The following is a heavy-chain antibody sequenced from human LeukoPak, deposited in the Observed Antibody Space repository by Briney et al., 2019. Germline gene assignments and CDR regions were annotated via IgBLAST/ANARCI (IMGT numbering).Heavy chain of an antibody. V-gene: IGHV1-18*04. J-gene: IGHJ3*02. CDR1: GYTFTSYY. CDR3: ARGTNTLDAFDI. CDR2: ISAYNGDT. D-gene: IGHD1-14*01. Sequence: ASVKVSCKASGYTFTSYYMHWVRQAPGQGLEWMGWISAYNGDTNYAQKLQGRVTMTTDTSTSTAYMELRSLRSDDTAVYYCARGTNTLDAFDIWGQGTMVTVSS.